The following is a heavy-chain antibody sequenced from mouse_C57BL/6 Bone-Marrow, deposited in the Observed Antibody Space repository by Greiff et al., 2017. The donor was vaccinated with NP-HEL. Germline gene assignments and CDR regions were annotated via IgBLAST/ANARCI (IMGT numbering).Heavy chain of an antibody. CDR3: ARCDYDVAWFAY. D-gene: IGHD2-4*01. J-gene: IGHJ3*01. Sequence: QVQLQQPGAELVKPGASVKMSCKASGYSFTSYWITWVKQRPGQGLEWIGDIYPGSGSTNYNEKFKSKATLPVDTSSSTAYMQLSSLTSEDSAVYYCARCDYDVAWFAYWGQGTLVTVSA. V-gene: IGHV1-55*01. CDR1: GYSFTSYW. CDR2: IYPGSGST.